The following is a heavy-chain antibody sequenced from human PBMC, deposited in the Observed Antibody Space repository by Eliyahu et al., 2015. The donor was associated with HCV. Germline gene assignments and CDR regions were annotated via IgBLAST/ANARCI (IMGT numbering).Heavy chain of an antibody. CDR1: GFKFHDYA. CDR2: ITWDGGTT. D-gene: IGHD2-15*01. V-gene: IGHV3-43D*04. Sequence: EVQLVESGGVVVQPGGSLRLSCAASGFKFHDYAMHWVRQAPGKGLEWVSLITWDGGTTYYVDSVKGRFTIYRDDSKNSLYLQMNSLRTEDTALYYCAKDLMRGALAAAVLDSWGQGTLVTVSS. CDR3: AKDLMRGALAAAVLDS. J-gene: IGHJ4*02.